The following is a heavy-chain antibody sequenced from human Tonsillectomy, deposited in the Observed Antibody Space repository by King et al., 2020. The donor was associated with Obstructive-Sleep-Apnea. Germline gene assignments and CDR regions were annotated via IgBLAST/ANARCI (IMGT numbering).Heavy chain of an antibody. CDR1: GYSFSRYW. CDR2: VYPVDSHT. J-gene: IGHJ6*02. CDR3: ARGHYYDGLDV. Sequence: VQLVESGSEVKKPGESLKISCRGSGYSFSRYWIAWVRQMPGKGLEWIGLVYPVDSHTKYSPSFQGQVTISADKSISTAYLQWSGLKASDTAMYFCARGHYYDGLDVWGQGTTVTVSS. V-gene: IGHV5-51*01.